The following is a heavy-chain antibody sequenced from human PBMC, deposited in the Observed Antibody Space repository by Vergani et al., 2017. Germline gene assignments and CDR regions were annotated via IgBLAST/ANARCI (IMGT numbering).Heavy chain of an antibody. Sequence: QLHLQESGQGLVKPSETLSLTCTVSGGSITSSSYYWGWIRQPPGKGLEWIGNIYHSGGAYYNPSLKGRVTISVDTSKNQFSLEVTSVTAAGTAIYFCARTESFILRYFHWALWGQGTLVTVSS. V-gene: IGHV4-39*01. J-gene: IGHJ4*02. CDR3: ARTESFILRYFHWAL. CDR2: IYHSGGA. CDR1: GGSITSSSYY. D-gene: IGHD3-9*01.